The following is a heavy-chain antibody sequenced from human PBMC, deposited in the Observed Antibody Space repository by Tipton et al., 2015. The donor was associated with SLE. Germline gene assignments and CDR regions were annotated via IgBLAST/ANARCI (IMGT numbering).Heavy chain of an antibody. CDR1: GGSISSYY. V-gene: IGHV4-4*07. J-gene: IGHJ4*02. D-gene: IGHD1-26*01. CDR2: IHSSGST. CDR3: ARHFSGSYSFDY. Sequence: TLSLTCTVFGGSISSYYWSWIRQPAGKGLEWIGQIHSSGSTSHNPSLKSRGSISVTMSKNQVSLKLSSVTAADTALYYCARHFSGSYSFDYWGQGKLVTVSS.